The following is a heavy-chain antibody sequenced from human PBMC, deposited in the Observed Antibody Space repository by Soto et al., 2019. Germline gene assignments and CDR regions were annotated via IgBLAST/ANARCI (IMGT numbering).Heavy chain of an antibody. CDR2: SIPIFGTA. D-gene: IGHD6-19*01. CDR3: AGAAVAGSLVY. J-gene: IGHJ4*02. Sequence: QVQLVQSGAEVKKPGSSVKVSCKASGGTFSSYAISWVRQAPGQGLEWMGGSIPIFGTANYAQKFQGRVTITADESTSTAYMELSSLMSEDTAVYYCAGAAVAGSLVYWGQGTLVTVSS. V-gene: IGHV1-69*12. CDR1: GGTFSSYA.